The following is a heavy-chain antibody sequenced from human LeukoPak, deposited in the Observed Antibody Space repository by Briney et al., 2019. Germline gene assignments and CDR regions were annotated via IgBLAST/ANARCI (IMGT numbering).Heavy chain of an antibody. CDR3: AKVVVTAVLYYYYGMDV. D-gene: IGHD2-21*02. V-gene: IGHV3-74*01. CDR2: INSDGSST. Sequence: GGSLRLSCAASGFTFSSYWMHWVRQAPGKGLVWVSRINSDGSSTSYADSVKGRFTISRDNSKNTLYLQMNSLRAEDTAVYYCAKVVVTAVLYYYYGMDVWGQGTTVTVSS. J-gene: IGHJ6*02. CDR1: GFTFSSYW.